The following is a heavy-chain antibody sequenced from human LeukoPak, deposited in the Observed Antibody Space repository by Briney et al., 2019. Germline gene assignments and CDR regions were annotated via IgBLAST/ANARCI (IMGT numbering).Heavy chain of an antibody. CDR3: ARDAYYYGSGSYPRYYGMDV. V-gene: IGHV3-7*03. CDR2: IKQDGSEK. Sequence: GGSLRLSCAASGFTFSSYWMSWVRQAPGKGLEWVANIKQDGSEKYYVDSVEGRFTISRDNAKNSLYLQMNSLRAEDTAVYYCARDAYYYGSGSYPRYYGMDVWGKGTTVTVSS. D-gene: IGHD3-10*01. CDR1: GFTFSSYW. J-gene: IGHJ6*04.